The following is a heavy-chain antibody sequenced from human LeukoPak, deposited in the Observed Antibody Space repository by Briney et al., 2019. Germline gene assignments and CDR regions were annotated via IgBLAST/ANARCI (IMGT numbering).Heavy chain of an antibody. CDR2: IIPILNVA. CDR1: GGGFNSYV. Sequence: RASVKVSCKASGGGFNSYVITWVRQAPGQGPEWMGRIIPILNVANFAQKLRGRVTITADKSTNTAHMELSSLTSEDTAVYYCTREGVYSPDGTGYHRDAFDIWGPGTLVIVSS. CDR3: TREGVYSPDGTGYHRDAFDI. J-gene: IGHJ3*02. V-gene: IGHV1-69*04. D-gene: IGHD1-14*01.